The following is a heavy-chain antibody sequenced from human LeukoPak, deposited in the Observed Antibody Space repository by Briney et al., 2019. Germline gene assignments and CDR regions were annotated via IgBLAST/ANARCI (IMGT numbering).Heavy chain of an antibody. Sequence: ASVKVSCKASGYTFTSYGISWVRQAPGQGLEWMGWINAGNGNTKYSQKFQGRVTITRDTSASTAYMALSSLSSEDTAVYYCARSMVRGVINYYYGMDVWGQGTTVTVSS. CDR3: ARSMVRGVINYYYGMDV. V-gene: IGHV1-3*01. CDR2: INAGNGNT. D-gene: IGHD3-10*01. J-gene: IGHJ6*02. CDR1: GYTFTSYG.